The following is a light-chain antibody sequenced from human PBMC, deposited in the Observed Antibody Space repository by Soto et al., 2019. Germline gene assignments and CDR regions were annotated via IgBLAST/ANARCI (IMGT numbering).Light chain of an antibody. CDR3: SSYTSSSTLRV. J-gene: IGLJ1*01. Sequence: QSVLTQPASVSGSPGQSITISCTGTSSDVGGYNYVSWYQQHPGKAPKLMIYGVSNRPSGVSNRFSGSKSGNTASLTISGLQAEDEADYYCSSYTSSSTLRVFGTGTKVTV. CDR1: SSDVGGYNY. CDR2: GVS. V-gene: IGLV2-14*01.